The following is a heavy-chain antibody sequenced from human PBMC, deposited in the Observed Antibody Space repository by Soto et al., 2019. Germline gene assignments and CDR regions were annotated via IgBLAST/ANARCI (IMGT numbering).Heavy chain of an antibody. CDR2: IIPIFDAT. D-gene: IGHD1-20*01. CDR3: ASDITRYNSEISGAHYFYYGMDV. CDR1: GGTFSSHG. V-gene: IGHV1-69*01. J-gene: IGHJ6*02. Sequence: QLQLVQSGAEVKKPGSSVKVSCKASGGTFSSHGISWVRQAPGQGLEWMGGIIPIFDATKYVQKFQGRVTITADESTNTAYMELSSLRSEDTAVYYCASDITRYNSEISGAHYFYYGMDVWGQGTSVTVSS.